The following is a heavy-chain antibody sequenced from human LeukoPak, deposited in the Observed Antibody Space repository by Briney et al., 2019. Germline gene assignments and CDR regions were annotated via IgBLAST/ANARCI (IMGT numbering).Heavy chain of an antibody. J-gene: IGHJ4*02. Sequence: ASVKVSCKASGYTFTSYDINWVRQATGQGLEWMGWMNPNSGNTGYAQKFQGRVTMTRNTSISTAYMELSSLRSEDTAVYYCARGLSVTMVRGVIRGSPHGYWGQGTLVTVSS. D-gene: IGHD3-10*01. CDR2: MNPNSGNT. V-gene: IGHV1-8*01. CDR1: GYTFTSYD. CDR3: ARGLSVTMVRGVIRGSPHGY.